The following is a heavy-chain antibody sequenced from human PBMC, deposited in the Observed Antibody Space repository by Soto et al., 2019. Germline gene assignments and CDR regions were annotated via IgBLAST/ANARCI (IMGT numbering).Heavy chain of an antibody. CDR1: GFTISSNY. D-gene: IGHD3-10*01. J-gene: IGHJ4*02. V-gene: IGHV3-53*01. Sequence: GGSLRLSCAASGFTISSNYMSWVRQAPGKGLEWVSVIYSGGSTFYADSVKGRFTISRDNSKNALYLQMNSLRVEDTAVYYCARGGSWSYFEYWGQGTLVTVSS. CDR3: ARGGSWSYFEY. CDR2: IYSGGST.